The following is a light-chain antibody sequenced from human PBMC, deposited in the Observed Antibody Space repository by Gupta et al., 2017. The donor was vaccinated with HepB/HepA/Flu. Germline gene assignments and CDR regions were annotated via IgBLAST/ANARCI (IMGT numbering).Light chain of an antibody. V-gene: IGKV1-39*01. J-gene: IGKJ3*01. CDR2: AAS. CDR3: QESFTTLFT. CDR1: QSISTS. Sequence: DLQMTQSPSSLSASVGDRVTITCRTSQSISTSLNWYQQRPGKAPNFLIYAASSLHNGVPSRFSGSGSGTNFSLTISRLQPEDFATYYCQESFTTLFTFGHGTKVDFK.